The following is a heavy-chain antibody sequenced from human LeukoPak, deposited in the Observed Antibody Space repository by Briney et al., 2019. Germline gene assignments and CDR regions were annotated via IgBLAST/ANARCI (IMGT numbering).Heavy chain of an antibody. CDR3: ARSARLMKGVVEVTALDD. Sequence: GGSLRLSCAASGFNFGSYSMTWVRQAPGKGLEWVSYITSAGSTVYYADSVKGRFTISRDNVRNSLYLQMHGLRAEDTAVYYCARSARLMKGVVEVTALDDWGQGTLVTVSS. V-gene: IGHV3-48*04. D-gene: IGHD3-3*01. J-gene: IGHJ4*02. CDR1: GFNFGSYS. CDR2: ITSAGSTV.